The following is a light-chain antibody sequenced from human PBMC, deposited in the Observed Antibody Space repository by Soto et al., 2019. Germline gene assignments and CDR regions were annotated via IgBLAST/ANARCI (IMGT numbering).Light chain of an antibody. CDR1: QGISSA. CDR3: QQFNSYPPTWT. J-gene: IGKJ1*01. CDR2: DAS. V-gene: IGKV1-13*02. Sequence: AIQLTQSPSSLSASVGDRVTITCRASQGISSALAWYQQKPGKAPKLLIYDASSLESGVTSRFSGSGSGTDFTLTISSLQPEDFATYYCQQFNSYPPTWTFGQGTKVEIK.